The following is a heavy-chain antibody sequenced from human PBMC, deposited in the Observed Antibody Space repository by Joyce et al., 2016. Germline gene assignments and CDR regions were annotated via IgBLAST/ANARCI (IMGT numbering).Heavy chain of an antibody. J-gene: IGHJ1*01. CDR2: ITWDAGSI. Sequence: EVQLVDSGGGVVQPGGSLSLSCAASGFIFDDYTMFWVRQPPGKGLEWVSLITWDAGSIYYADSVKDRFTISRDNSKNSLFLQINSLKTEDTALYYCAKDKYMRSSRESHFHHWGQGTPVIVSS. CDR3: AKDKYMRSSRESHFHH. D-gene: IGHD6-6*01. V-gene: IGHV3-43*01. CDR1: GFIFDDYT.